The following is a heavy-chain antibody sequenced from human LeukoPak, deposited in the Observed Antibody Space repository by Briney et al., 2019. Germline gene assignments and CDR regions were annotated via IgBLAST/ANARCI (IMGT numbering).Heavy chain of an antibody. CDR3: ARGGNIGYDYNAFDI. J-gene: IGHJ3*02. D-gene: IGHD3-22*01. V-gene: IGHV3-66*01. Sequence: GGSLRLSCAASGFTVSSNYMSWVRQAPGKGLEWVSVIYSGGITYYADSVKGRFTISRDNSKNTLYLQMNSLRAEDTAVYYCARGGNIGYDYNAFDIWGQGTMVTVSS. CDR2: IYSGGIT. CDR1: GFTVSSNY.